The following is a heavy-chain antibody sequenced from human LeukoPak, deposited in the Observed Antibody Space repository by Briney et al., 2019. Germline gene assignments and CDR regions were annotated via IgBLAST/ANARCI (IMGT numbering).Heavy chain of an antibody. CDR3: ARSGGSGYYVFYYYYGMDV. V-gene: IGHV1-69*01. CDR2: GTA. J-gene: IGHJ6*02. D-gene: IGHD3-22*01. Sequence: GTANYAQKFQGRVTITADESTSTAYMELSSLRSEDTAVYYCARSGGSGYYVFYYYYGMDVWGQGTTVTVSS.